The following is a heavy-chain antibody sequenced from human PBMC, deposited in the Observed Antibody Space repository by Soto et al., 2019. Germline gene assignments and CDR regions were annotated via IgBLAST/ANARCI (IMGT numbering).Heavy chain of an antibody. J-gene: IGHJ4*02. Sequence: GGSLRLSCAASGFTFSSYWMSWVRQAPGKGLEWVANIKQDGSEKYYVDSVKGRFTISRDNGKNSLFLQMNSLRAEDTAVYYCARDYYKYYDSSGYYRSPAYWGQGTLVTVSS. V-gene: IGHV3-7*01. D-gene: IGHD3-22*01. CDR3: ARDYYKYYDSSGYYRSPAY. CDR1: GFTFSSYW. CDR2: IKQDGSEK.